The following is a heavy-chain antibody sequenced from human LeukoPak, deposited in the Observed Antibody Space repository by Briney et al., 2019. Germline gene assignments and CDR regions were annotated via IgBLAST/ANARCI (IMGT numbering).Heavy chain of an antibody. V-gene: IGHV3-21*01. CDR3: ARDPWTNSDYDGFDY. J-gene: IGHJ4*02. CDR1: GFTFSIYG. D-gene: IGHD5-12*01. CDR2: ISSSSSYI. Sequence: GGTLRLSCAASGFTFSIYGMGWVRQAPGRGLEWVSSISSSSSYIYYADSVKGRFTISRDNAKNSQYLQMNSLRAEDTAVYYCARDPWTNSDYDGFDYWGQGTLVTVSS.